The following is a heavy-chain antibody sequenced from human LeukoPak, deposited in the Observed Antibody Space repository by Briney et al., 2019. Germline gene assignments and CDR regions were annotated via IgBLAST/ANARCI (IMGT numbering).Heavy chain of an antibody. J-gene: IGHJ6*02. CDR3: ARGSPRGIGYYYYYGMDV. V-gene: IGHV4-34*01. D-gene: IGHD3-16*01. Sequence: SETLSLTCAVYGGSFSGYYWSWIRQPPGKGLERIGEINHSGSTNYNPSLKSRVTISVDTSKNQFSLKLSSVTAADTAVYYCARGSPRGIGYYYYYGMDVWGQGTTVTVSS. CDR2: INHSGST. CDR1: GGSFSGYY.